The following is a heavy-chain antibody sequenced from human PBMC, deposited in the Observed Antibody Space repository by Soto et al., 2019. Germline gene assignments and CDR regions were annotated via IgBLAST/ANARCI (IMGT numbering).Heavy chain of an antibody. V-gene: IGHV4-31*03. Sequence: SETLSLTCTVSGGSISSGGYYWSWIRQHPGKGLEWIGYIYYSGSTYYNPSLKSRVTISVDTSKNQFSLKLSSVTAADTAVYYCARDRSHAKTDPEDYCYYGMDVWGQGTTVTVSS. CDR2: IYYSGST. CDR1: GGSISSGGYY. CDR3: ARDRSHAKTDPEDYCYYGMDV. J-gene: IGHJ6*02.